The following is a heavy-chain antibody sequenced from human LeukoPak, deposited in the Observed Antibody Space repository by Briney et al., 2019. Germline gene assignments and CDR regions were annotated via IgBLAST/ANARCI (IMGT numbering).Heavy chain of an antibody. CDR2: ISWNSGSI. J-gene: IGHJ3*02. CDR3: AKHLGYSYGRGNAFDI. D-gene: IGHD5-18*01. Sequence: GGSLRLSCAASGFTFDDYAMHWVRQAPGKGLEWVSGISWNSGSIGYADSVKGRFTISRDNAKNSLYLQMNSLRAEDTALYYCAKHLGYSYGRGNAFDIWGQGTMVTVSS. CDR1: GFTFDDYA. V-gene: IGHV3-9*01.